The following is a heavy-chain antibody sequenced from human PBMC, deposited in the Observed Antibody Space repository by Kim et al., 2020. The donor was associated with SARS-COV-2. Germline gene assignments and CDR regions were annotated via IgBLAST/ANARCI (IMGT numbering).Heavy chain of an antibody. D-gene: IGHD1-26*01. CDR3: ARERGGYRYSGNSNYYGMDV. Sequence: GGSLRLSCPASGLTFSNYAMHWVRQAPGKGLEWVAIISYDGSNKYYADSVKGRFTISRDDSRNTLYLQMNSLRAEDTAVYYCARERGGYRYSGNSNYYGMDVWGQGTTVTV. V-gene: IGHV3-30*04. J-gene: IGHJ6*02. CDR2: ISYDGSNK. CDR1: GLTFSNYA.